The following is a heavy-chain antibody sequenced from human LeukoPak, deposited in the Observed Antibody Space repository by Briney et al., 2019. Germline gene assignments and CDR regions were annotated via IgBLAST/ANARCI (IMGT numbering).Heavy chain of an antibody. V-gene: IGHV1-18*01. CDR1: GYTFTSYD. Sequence: ASVKVSCKASGYTFTSYDINWVRQATGQGLEWMGWISAYNGNTNYAQKLQGRVTMTTDTSTSTAYMELRSLRSDDTAVCYCARVGDFWSGYEPYYFDYWGQGTLVTVSS. CDR2: ISAYNGNT. CDR3: ARVGDFWSGYEPYYFDY. J-gene: IGHJ4*02. D-gene: IGHD3-3*01.